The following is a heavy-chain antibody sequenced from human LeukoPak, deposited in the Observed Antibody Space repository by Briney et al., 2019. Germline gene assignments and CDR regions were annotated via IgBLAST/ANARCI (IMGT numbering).Heavy chain of an antibody. CDR2: INPDGTNT. CDR1: GFTFSNYF. CDR3: ARRVDATRWFDP. J-gene: IGHJ5*02. D-gene: IGHD2-15*01. Sequence: GGPLRLSCAASGFTFSNYFMHWVRQAPGRGLVWVSRINPDGTNTMYAGSVKGRFTISRDNAKNILYLQMNSLRDDDTAVYYCARRVDATRWFDPWGQGTLVTVSS. V-gene: IGHV3-74*03.